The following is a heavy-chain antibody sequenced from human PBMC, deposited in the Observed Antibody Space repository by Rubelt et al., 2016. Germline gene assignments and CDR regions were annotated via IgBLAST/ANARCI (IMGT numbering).Heavy chain of an antibody. CDR1: GGSFSGYY. V-gene: IGHV4-34*01. CDR3: ARGRTRYYYDSSGYYYFDY. J-gene: IGHJ4*02. CDR2: INLSGST. Sequence: QVQLQQWGAGLLKPSETLSLTCAVYGGSFSGYYWSWIRQPPGKGLEWIGEINLSGSTNYNPSLKSRVTISVDTSKNQLSLKLRCGTAAETAVYYCARGRTRYYYDSSGYYYFDYWGQGTLVTVSS. D-gene: IGHD3-22*01.